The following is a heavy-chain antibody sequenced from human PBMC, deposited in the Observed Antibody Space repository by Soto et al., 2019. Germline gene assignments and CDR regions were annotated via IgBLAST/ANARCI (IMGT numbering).Heavy chain of an antibody. Sequence: QLQLQESGSGLVKPSQTLSLTCAVSGGSISSGGYSWSWIRQPPGKGLEWIGYIYHSGSTYYNPSLTPPVTLSVDRSKNQFSLKLSSVTAAATAVYYCAAGGGLPRYYWGQGTLVTVSS. J-gene: IGHJ4*02. V-gene: IGHV4-30-2*01. D-gene: IGHD5-12*01. CDR2: IYHSGST. CDR1: GGSISSGGYS. CDR3: AAGGGLPRYY.